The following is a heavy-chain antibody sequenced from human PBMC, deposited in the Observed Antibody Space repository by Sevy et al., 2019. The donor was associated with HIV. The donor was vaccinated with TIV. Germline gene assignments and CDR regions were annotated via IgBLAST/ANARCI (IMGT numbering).Heavy chain of an antibody. D-gene: IGHD6-13*01. J-gene: IGHJ4*02. V-gene: IGHV5-51*01. Sequence: GESLKISCKGSGFSFTTYWIGWVRQMPGKGLEWMGIIYPADSDTRYSPSFQGEVTISADKSISAAYLQWSSLKASDTAIYYCARRGSSWYSGELDYWGQGPLVTVSS. CDR2: IYPADSDT. CDR3: ARRGSSWYSGELDY. CDR1: GFSFTTYW.